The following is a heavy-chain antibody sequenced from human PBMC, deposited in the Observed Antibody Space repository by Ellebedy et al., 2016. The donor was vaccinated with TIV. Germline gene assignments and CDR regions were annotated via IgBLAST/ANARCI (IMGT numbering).Heavy chain of an antibody. CDR2: IYYSGST. CDR1: AGSISSYY. J-gene: IGHJ5*02. V-gene: IGHV4-59*01. Sequence: MPSETLSLTCTVSAGSISSYYWSWIRQPPGKGLEWIGYIYYSGSTNYNPSLKSRVTISVDTSKNQFSLKLSSVTAADTAVYYCARELDNGYNWFDPWGQGTLVTVSS. CDR3: ARELDNGYNWFDP. D-gene: IGHD1-14*01.